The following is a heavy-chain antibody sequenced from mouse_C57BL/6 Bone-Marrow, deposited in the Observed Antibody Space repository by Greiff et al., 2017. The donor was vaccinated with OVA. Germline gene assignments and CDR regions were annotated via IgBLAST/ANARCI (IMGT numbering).Heavy chain of an antibody. V-gene: IGHV5-4*03. CDR3: ARAGLGRRYFDV. D-gene: IGHD4-1*01. Sequence: EVKVEESGGGLVKPGGSLKLSCAASGFTFSSYAMSWVRQTPEKRLEWVATISDGGSYTYYPDNVKGRFTISRDNAKNNLYLQMSHLKSEDTAMYYCARAGLGRRYFDVWGTGTTVTVSS. J-gene: IGHJ1*03. CDR2: ISDGGSYT. CDR1: GFTFSSYA.